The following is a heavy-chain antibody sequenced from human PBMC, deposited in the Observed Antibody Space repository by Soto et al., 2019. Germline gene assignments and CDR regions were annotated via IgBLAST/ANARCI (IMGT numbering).Heavy chain of an antibody. V-gene: IGHV1-58*01. J-gene: IGHJ2*01. Sequence: GASVKVSCKTSGFTFSTSAVHWVRLARGHRLQWIGWIDVGSGNANYAQKFQGRVTITRDTSASTAYMELSSLRSEDTAVYYCARGGSLYWYFDLWGRGTLVTVSS. CDR3: ARGGSLYWYFDL. D-gene: IGHD1-26*01. CDR2: IDVGSGNA. CDR1: GFTFSTSA.